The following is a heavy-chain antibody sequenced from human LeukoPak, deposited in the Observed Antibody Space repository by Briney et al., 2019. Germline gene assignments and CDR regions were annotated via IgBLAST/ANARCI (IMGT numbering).Heavy chain of an antibody. CDR2: IYTSGST. CDR3: ARSRERSCGSGSCYVDLQER. J-gene: IGHJ4*02. D-gene: IGHD2-2*01. Sequence: PSQTLPLSFTVSGASINSGSYYWNWIRGPAGKGLEGFGRIYTSGSTEYNSSLKSRVIISLDPYQNQFSLGLSTVNAAGTAVYYCARSRERSCGSGSCYVDLQERWGQGVLVTVSS. V-gene: IGHV4-61*02. CDR1: GASINSGSYY.